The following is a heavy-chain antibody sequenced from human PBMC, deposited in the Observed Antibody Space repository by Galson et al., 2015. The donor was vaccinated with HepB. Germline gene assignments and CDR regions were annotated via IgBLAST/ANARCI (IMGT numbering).Heavy chain of an antibody. D-gene: IGHD3-3*01. CDR3: ARGPYDFWSGYSYVVGFDP. Sequence: QVQLQESGTGLVKPSKTLSPTCAVSGGSISSSNWWSWFRPPPGKGLEWIGEIYHRGSTNYNPSLKSRVTISVDKSKNQFSLKRSSVTAADTAVYYCARGPYDFWSGYSYVVGFDPWGQGTLVTVSS. V-gene: IGHV4-4*02. J-gene: IGHJ5*02. CDR1: GGSISSSNW. CDR2: IYHRGST.